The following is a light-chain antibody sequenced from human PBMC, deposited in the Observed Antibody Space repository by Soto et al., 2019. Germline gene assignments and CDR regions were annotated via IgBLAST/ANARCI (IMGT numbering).Light chain of an antibody. J-gene: IGKJ1*01. CDR3: QQYNSYSQT. V-gene: IGKV1-5*01. Sequence: DIQMTQSPSTLSASVGDRVTITCRASQSISSWLAWYQQKPGKAPKLLIYDASSLESGVPSRFSGSVSGTEFPLTICSLEPDDFATYYCQQYNSYSQTFGQGNKVEIK. CDR1: QSISSW. CDR2: DAS.